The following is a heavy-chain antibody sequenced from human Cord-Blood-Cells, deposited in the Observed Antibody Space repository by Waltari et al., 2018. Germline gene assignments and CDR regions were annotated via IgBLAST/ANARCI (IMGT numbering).Heavy chain of an antibody. V-gene: IGHV4-34*01. CDR3: AGNYDFWSGYYY. CDR2: INHSGST. D-gene: IGHD3-3*01. J-gene: IGHJ4*02. CDR1: GGSFSGSY. Sequence: QVQLQQWGAGLLKPSETLSLTCAVYGGSFSGSYCSWIRQPPGKGLEWIGEINHSGSTNYNPSLKSRVTISVDTSKNQFSLKLSSVTAADTAVYYCAGNYDFWSGYYYWGQGTLVTVSS.